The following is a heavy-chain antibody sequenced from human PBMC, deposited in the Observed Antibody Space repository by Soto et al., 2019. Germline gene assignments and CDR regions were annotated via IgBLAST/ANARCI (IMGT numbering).Heavy chain of an antibody. D-gene: IGHD1-26*01. CDR2: IYHSGST. J-gene: IGHJ4*02. Sequence: SETLSLTCAVSGDSMSSGHYWGWIRQPPGKGLEWIGIIYHSGSTYYNPSLKSRLTVSVDTSKNQFSLKLRSVTAADTAVYYCARGSYTGSFPPHFGYWGQGTMVTVYS. CDR1: GDSMSSGHY. V-gene: IGHV4-38-2*01. CDR3: ARGSYTGSFPPHFGY.